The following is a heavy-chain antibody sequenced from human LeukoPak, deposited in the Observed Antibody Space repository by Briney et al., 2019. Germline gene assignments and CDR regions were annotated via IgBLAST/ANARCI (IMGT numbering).Heavy chain of an antibody. V-gene: IGHV3-15*01. CDR2: IKSKTDGGTT. CDR1: GFTFSNAW. CDR3: TAQSSTISLPYY. Sequence: GGSLRLSCAASGFTFSNAWMSWVHQAPGKGLEWVGRIKSKTDGGTTDYAAPVKGRFTISRDDSKNTLYLQMNSLKTEDTPVYYSTAQSSTISLPYYWGQGTLVTVSS. D-gene: IGHD5-24*01. J-gene: IGHJ4*02.